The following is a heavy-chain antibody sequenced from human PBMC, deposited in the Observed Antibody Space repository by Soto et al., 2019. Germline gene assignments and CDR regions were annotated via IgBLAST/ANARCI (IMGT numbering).Heavy chain of an antibody. D-gene: IGHD3-3*01. CDR2: IYHSGST. Sequence: PSETLSLTCAVSGGSISSGGYSWSWIRQPPGKGLEWIGYIYHSGSTYYSPSLRGRVTISLDTSKKQFSLNLSSVTAADTAVYFCARARFSQWSQDYYGLDVWGQGTTVTVSS. CDR3: ARARFSQWSQDYYGLDV. CDR1: GGSISSGGYS. J-gene: IGHJ6*02. V-gene: IGHV4-30-2*01.